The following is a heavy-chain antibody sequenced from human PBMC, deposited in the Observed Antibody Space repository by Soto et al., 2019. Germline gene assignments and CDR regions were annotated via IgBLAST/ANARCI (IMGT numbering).Heavy chain of an antibody. J-gene: IGHJ4*02. CDR2: VDGDSDNT. CDR1: GYNFYMHK. D-gene: IGHD1-26*01. CDR3: ARDVGSLDS. V-gene: IGHV1-3*01. Sequence: HVQLVQSGAEVKKPGASVKVSCLTSGYNFYMHKVHWVRQAPGQSLEWMGWVDGDSDNTRYSQKFQGRIIITRDTSASAAYMQLSSLTSEDTAVYFCARDVGSLDSWGQGTLVIVSS.